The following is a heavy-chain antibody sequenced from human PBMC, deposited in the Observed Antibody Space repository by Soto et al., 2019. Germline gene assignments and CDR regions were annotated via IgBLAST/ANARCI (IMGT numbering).Heavy chain of an antibody. J-gene: IGHJ4*02. CDR3: ARVRYYYGSGSPKDYVY. CDR1: GGSISSGGYS. V-gene: IGHV4-30-2*01. D-gene: IGHD3-10*01. CDR2: IYHSGST. Sequence: SETLSLTCAVSGGSISSGGYSWSWIRQPPGKGLEWIGYIYHSGSTYYNPSLKSRVTISVDTSKNQFSLKLSSVTAADTAVYYCARVRYYYGSGSPKDYVYWGQGTLVTVSS.